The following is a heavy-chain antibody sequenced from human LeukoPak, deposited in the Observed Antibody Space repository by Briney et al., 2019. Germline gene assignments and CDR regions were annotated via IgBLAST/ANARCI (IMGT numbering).Heavy chain of an antibody. V-gene: IGHV4-39*01. CDR3: ATYNAPRRVGFDF. J-gene: IGHJ4*02. CDR1: GDSVRNDFYY. Sequence: SETLSLTCSASGDSVRNDFYYWGWIRQPPGKGLEWVACLSHAGNTWYNPSLESRLSISVDTSKNQISLNFSSVTAADTALYSCATYNAPRRVGFDFWGQGILVTVSS. CDR2: LSHAGNT. D-gene: IGHD1-14*01.